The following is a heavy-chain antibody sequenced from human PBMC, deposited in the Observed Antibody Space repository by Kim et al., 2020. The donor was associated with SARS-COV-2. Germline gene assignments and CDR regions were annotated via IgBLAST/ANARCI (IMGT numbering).Heavy chain of an antibody. D-gene: IGHD3-22*01. CDR3: ARSSDYYRYHFDY. J-gene: IGHJ4*02. V-gene: IGHV4-30-2*05. Sequence: YYNPSRKRRVCMSIGTSKNRFSLELNSVTAAGTAVYYCARSSDYYRYHFDYWGRGALVTVSS.